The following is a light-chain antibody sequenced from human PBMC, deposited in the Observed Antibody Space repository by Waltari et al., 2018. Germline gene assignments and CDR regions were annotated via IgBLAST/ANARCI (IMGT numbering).Light chain of an antibody. CDR3: MILHNNAVV. Sequence: QAVLTHPASLSASPGASASLTSTLPIYINFVTHTIYRSQHRPGSPPQFHVKCRSDSSNERGSGVPSRFSGSRDTSANAGILLISGLQSEDEADYYCMILHNNAVVFGGGTTLTVL. V-gene: IGLV5-45*01. CDR1: IYINFVTHT. CDR2: CRSDSSN. J-gene: IGLJ3*02.